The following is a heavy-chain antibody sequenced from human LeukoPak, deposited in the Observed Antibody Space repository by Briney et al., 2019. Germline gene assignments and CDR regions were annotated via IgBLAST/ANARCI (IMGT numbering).Heavy chain of an antibody. CDR3: ASGQDSSGYYRIYDY. V-gene: IGHV3-30*19. J-gene: IGHJ4*02. D-gene: IGHD3-22*01. CDR2: ISYDGSNK. Sequence: GGSLRLSCATSGFTFSNAWMNWVRQAPGKGLEWVAVISYDGSNKYYADSVKGRFTISRDNSKNTLYLQMNSLRAEDTAVYYCASGQDSSGYYRIYDYWGQGTLVTVSS. CDR1: GFTFSNAW.